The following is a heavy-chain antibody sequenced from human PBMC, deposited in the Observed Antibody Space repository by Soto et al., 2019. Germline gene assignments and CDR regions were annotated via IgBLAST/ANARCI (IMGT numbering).Heavy chain of an antibody. Sequence: GGSLRLSCAASGFTFSSYWMHWVRQAPGKGLVWVSRINSDGSSTSYADSVKGRFTISRDNAKNTLYLQMNSLRAEDTAVYYCAGVKSSWYDHDAFDIWGQGTMVTVSS. V-gene: IGHV3-74*01. CDR3: AGVKSSWYDHDAFDI. CDR1: GFTFSSYW. CDR2: INSDGSST. J-gene: IGHJ3*02. D-gene: IGHD6-13*01.